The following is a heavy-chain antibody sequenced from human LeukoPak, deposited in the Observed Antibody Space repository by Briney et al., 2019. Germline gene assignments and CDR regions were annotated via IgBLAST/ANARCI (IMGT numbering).Heavy chain of an antibody. D-gene: IGHD5-24*01. CDR1: GGAISSYC. J-gene: IGHJ4*02. CDR2: IYTRGST. CDR3: ARGSREMSTIFDY. V-gene: IGHV4-4*07. Sequence: SETLSLTCSVSGGAISSYCWNWIRLPAGKGLEWIGCIYTRGSTIHNPSIKSRVTMSVDTAKNQFSLRLNSVTAADTAVYYCARGSREMSTIFDYWGQGTLVTVSS.